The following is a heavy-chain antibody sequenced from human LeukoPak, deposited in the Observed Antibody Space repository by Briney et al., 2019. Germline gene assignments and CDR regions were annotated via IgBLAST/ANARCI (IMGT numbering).Heavy chain of an antibody. CDR2: IHSSGTIM. D-gene: IGHD3-10*02. V-gene: IGHV3-48*03. J-gene: IGHJ4*02. CDR1: GFTSSSHE. CDR3: ARSPLFDVTNFDY. Sequence: GGSLRLSCAASGFTSSSHEMNWVRQAPGKGLEWVSYIHSSGTIMYYADSVKGRFTISRDNVENSLYLQMNSLRAEDTAVYYCARSPLFDVTNFDYWGQGALVTVSS.